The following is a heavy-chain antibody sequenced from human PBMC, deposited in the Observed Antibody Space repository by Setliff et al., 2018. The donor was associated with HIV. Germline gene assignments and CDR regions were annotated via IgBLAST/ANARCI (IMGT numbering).Heavy chain of an antibody. CDR1: GGSIYGSDYY. Sequence: SETLSLTCTVSGGSIYGSDYYWGWIRQPPGKGLESIGSIYYSGGTYYKPSLKSRVTISVDTSKNQFSLKLSSVTAADTAVYYCARQGQLGSEWGQGTLVTVSS. D-gene: IGHD1-1*01. V-gene: IGHV4-39*01. J-gene: IGHJ4*02. CDR2: IYYSGGT. CDR3: ARQGQLGSE.